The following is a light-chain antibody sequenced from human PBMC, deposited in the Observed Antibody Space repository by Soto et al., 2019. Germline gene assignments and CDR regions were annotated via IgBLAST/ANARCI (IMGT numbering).Light chain of an antibody. CDR1: RNVSIY. CDR3: QQSYKMPS. J-gene: IGKJ5*01. CDR2: ATS. Sequence: EIPLTQSPSSLAASVGHRLTLTCRASRNVSIYLNWYQHKPGKGPTLLIHATSNLQIGVPSRFSGSGSGTEFTLTISSMEPEDFGTYYCQQSYKMPSFGQGTRLEIK. V-gene: IGKV1-39*01.